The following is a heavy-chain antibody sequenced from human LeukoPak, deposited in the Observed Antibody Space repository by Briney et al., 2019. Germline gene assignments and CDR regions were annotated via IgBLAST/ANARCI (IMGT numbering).Heavy chain of an antibody. Sequence: SETLSLTCSVSGASVRSSTYHWGWIRQSPGKGPEWIGSIFYTGNTFYTPSLKSRVTLFVDTSKNQFSLKLRSVTAADTAVYSCARHGPSMVRGAIVGYFDSWGQGTLVTASS. D-gene: IGHD3-10*01. CDR2: IFYTGNT. CDR1: GASVRSSTYH. CDR3: ARHGPSMVRGAIVGYFDS. J-gene: IGHJ4*02. V-gene: IGHV4-39*01.